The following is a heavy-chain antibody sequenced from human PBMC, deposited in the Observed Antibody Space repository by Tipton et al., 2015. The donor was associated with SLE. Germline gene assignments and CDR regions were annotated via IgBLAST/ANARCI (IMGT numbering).Heavy chain of an antibody. J-gene: IGHJ4*02. V-gene: IGHV3-53*05. CDR3: AKDTDFDY. CDR2: IYSGGST. Sequence: SLRLSCAASGFTVSSNYMSWVRQAPGKGLEWVSVIYSGGSTSYADSVKGRFTVSRDASKNTLYLQMNSLRAEDTAVYYCAKDTDFDYWGQGSLVTVSS. CDR1: GFTVSSNY.